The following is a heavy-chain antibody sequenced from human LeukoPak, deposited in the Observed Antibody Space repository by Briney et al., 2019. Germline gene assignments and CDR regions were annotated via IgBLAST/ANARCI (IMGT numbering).Heavy chain of an antibody. CDR2: INPNSGGT. J-gene: IGHJ6*02. Sequence: ASVKVSCKSSGYTVTDYYMQWVRQAPGQGLEWMGWINPNSGGTNYAQKFQGRVTMTRDTSISTVYMEVSRLRSDDTAVYYCARDHCTGTCCYEDYYYGMDVWGQGTTVTVSS. D-gene: IGHD2-2*01. V-gene: IGHV1-2*02. CDR3: ARDHCTGTCCYEDYYYGMDV. CDR1: GYTVTDYY.